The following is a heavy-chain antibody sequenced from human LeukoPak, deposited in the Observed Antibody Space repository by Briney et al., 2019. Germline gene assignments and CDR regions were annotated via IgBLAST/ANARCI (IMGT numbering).Heavy chain of an antibody. Sequence: GGSLRLSCAASGFTVSSNYMSWVRQAPGKGLEWVSVIYSGGSTYYADSVKGRFTISRDNSKNTLYLQMNSLRAEDTAVYYCARNDYGRFLNLGLLDYWGRGTLVTVSS. D-gene: IGHD4-17*01. J-gene: IGHJ4*02. CDR2: IYSGGST. CDR1: GFTVSSNY. V-gene: IGHV3-53*05. CDR3: ARNDYGRFLNLGLLDY.